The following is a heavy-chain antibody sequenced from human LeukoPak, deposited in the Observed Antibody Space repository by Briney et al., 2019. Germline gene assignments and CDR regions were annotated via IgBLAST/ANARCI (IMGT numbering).Heavy chain of an antibody. Sequence: GGSLRLSCAASGFTFSSYGMHWVRQAPGKGLEWVAVIWYDGSNKYYADSVKGRFTISRDNSKNTLYLQMNSLRAEDTAVYYCARVKGYGPGSPLDYWGQGTLVTVSS. J-gene: IGHJ4*02. V-gene: IGHV3-33*01. CDR3: ARVKGYGPGSPLDY. CDR2: IWYDGSNK. D-gene: IGHD3-10*01. CDR1: GFTFSSYG.